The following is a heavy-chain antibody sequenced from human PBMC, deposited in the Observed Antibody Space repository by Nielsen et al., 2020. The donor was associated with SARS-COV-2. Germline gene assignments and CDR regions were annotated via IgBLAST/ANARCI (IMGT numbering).Heavy chain of an antibody. D-gene: IGHD3-22*01. Sequence: GGSLRLSCAASGFTFDDYAMHWVRQAPGKGLEWVSGISWNSGSIGYADSVKGRFTISRDNAKNSLYLQMNSLRAEDTALYYCAKDTALYYDSSGSAFDIWGQGTMVTVSS. V-gene: IGHV3-9*01. J-gene: IGHJ3*02. CDR1: GFTFDDYA. CDR3: AKDTALYYDSSGSAFDI. CDR2: ISWNSGSI.